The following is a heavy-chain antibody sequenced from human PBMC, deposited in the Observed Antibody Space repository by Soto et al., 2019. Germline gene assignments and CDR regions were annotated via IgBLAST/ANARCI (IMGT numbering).Heavy chain of an antibody. J-gene: IGHJ4*02. V-gene: IGHV5-10-1*01. D-gene: IGHD2-2*01. Sequence: GESLKISCQGSGYSFSRDWISWVRQTPGEGLEWMGRIDPSDSYTNYNPSFQGHVTISADKSFSIVYLQWNSLKASDTAIYYCARDGYYSSNLAFDAWGQGTLVTVSS. CDR3: ARDGYYSSNLAFDA. CDR2: IDPSDSYT. CDR1: GYSFSRDW.